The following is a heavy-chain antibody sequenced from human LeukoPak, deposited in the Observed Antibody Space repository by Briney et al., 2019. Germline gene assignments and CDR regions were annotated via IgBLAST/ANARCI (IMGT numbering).Heavy chain of an antibody. CDR3: ARSLWGSGWYYFDY. Sequence: ASVKVSCKASGYTFTSYDINWVRQAPGQGLEWMGWMNPNSGNTGYAQKFQGRVTITRNTSISTAYMELSSLRSEDTAVYYCARSLWGSGWYYFDYWGQGTLVTVSS. D-gene: IGHD6-19*01. CDR2: MNPNSGNT. J-gene: IGHJ4*02. V-gene: IGHV1-8*03. CDR1: GYTFTSYD.